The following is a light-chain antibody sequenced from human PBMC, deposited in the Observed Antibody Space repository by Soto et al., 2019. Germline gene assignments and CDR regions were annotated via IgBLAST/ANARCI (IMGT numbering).Light chain of an antibody. Sequence: DTQMTQSPSTLSASVGDTVTITCRARQNINNWLDWYQQKPEKVPKLLIYGASTLEDGVPSTFSGSGSGTEFTLTINSLQPDDFATYYCQRYDGYFGQGTKLEIK. CDR2: GAS. J-gene: IGKJ2*01. CDR3: QRYDGY. V-gene: IGKV1-5*01. CDR1: QNINNW.